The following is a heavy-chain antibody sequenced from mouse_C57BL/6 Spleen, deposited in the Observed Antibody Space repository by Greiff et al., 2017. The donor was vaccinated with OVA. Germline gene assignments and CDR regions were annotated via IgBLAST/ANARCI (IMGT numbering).Heavy chain of an antibody. CDR2: ISSGSSTI. J-gene: IGHJ3*01. CDR3: AREGYDSLAY. CDR1: GFTFSDYG. V-gene: IGHV5-17*01. Sequence: EVKLVESGGGLVKPGGSLKLSCAASGFTFSDYGMHWVRQAPEKGLEWVAYISSGSSTIYYADTVQGRFTISRDNAKHTLFLQMTSLESEVTAMYYCAREGYDSLAYWGQGTLVTVSA. D-gene: IGHD2-2*01.